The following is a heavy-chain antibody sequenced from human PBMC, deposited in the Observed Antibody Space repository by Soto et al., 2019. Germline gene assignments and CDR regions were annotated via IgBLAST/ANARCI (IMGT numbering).Heavy chain of an antibody. CDR3: ARGIAPYYFDY. V-gene: IGHV1-3*05. CDR2: INAGNGNT. J-gene: IGHJ4*02. Sequence: QVQLVQSGAEEQKPGASVKVSCKASGYTFTSYAMHWVRQAPGQRLEWMGWINAGNGNTKYSQKFQGRVTITRDTSASTAYMELRSLRSEDTAVYYCARGIAPYYFDYWGQGTLVTVSS. D-gene: IGHD6-13*01. CDR1: GYTFTSYA.